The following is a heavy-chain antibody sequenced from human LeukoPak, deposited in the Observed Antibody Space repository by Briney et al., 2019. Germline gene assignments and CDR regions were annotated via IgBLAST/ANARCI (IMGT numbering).Heavy chain of an antibody. D-gene: IGHD2-15*01. CDR1: GFTFTGYC. CDR3: ASDVGSLIRSTDY. V-gene: IGHV3-7*01. J-gene: IGHJ4*02. CDR2: INTDGSQI. Sequence: GGSLRLSCAADGFTFTGYCMTWVRQAPGKGLEWVANINTDGSQIYYVDSVKGRFTISRDNAKNSPYLQMNSLRAEDTAVYYCASDVGSLIRSTDYWGQGTLVTVSS.